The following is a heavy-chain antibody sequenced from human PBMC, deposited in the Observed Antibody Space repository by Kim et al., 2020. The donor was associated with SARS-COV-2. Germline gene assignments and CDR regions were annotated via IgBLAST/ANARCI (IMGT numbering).Heavy chain of an antibody. CDR2: IYPGDSDT. Sequence: GESLKISCKGSGYSFTSYWIGWVRQMPGKGLEWMGIIYPGDSDTRYSPSFQGQVTISADKSISTAYLQWSSLKASDTAMYYCARGLMPGGIVPWFDPWGQGTLVTVSS. V-gene: IGHV5-51*01. J-gene: IGHJ5*02. D-gene: IGHD6-6*01. CDR3: ARGLMPGGIVPWFDP. CDR1: GYSFTSYW.